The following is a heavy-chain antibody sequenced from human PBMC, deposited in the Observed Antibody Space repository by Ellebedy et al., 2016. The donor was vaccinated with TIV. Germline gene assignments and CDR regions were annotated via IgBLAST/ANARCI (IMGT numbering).Heavy chain of an antibody. D-gene: IGHD6-19*01. CDR3: ARAIKSEYSSGWYVAY. V-gene: IGHV1-46*01. J-gene: IGHJ4*02. Sequence: AASVKVSCKASGYTFTSYYMHWVRQAPGQGLEWMGIINPSGGSTSYAQKFQGRVTMTRDTSTSTVYMELSSLRSEDTAVYYCARAIKSEYSSGWYVAYWGQGTLVTVSS. CDR2: INPSGGST. CDR1: GYTFTSYY.